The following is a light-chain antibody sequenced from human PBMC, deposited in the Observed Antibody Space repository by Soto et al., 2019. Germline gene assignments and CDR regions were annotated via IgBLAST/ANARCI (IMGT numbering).Light chain of an antibody. CDR1: QSLDSW. J-gene: IGKJ1*01. Sequence: DIQMTQSPSTLSASVEDRVTITCRAIQSLDSWLAWYQQKPGKPPKLLIYKTSILEFGVPSRFSGSGSGTLFTLTISSLQPDDFATYYCQQYHSFSTFGQGTKVEIK. V-gene: IGKV1-5*03. CDR2: KTS. CDR3: QQYHSFST.